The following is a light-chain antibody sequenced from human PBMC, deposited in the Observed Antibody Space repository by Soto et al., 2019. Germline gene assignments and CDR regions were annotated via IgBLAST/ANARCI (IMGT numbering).Light chain of an antibody. CDR1: QSISSW. CDR2: DAS. Sequence: DIQMTQSPSTLSASVGDRVTITCRASQSISSWLAWYQQKPGKAPKLLIYDASSLESGVPSRFIGGVTGTEFSLSISSLQPHDFATYYCQHYNSYSEAFGQGTK. CDR3: QHYNSYSEA. J-gene: IGKJ1*01. V-gene: IGKV1-5*01.